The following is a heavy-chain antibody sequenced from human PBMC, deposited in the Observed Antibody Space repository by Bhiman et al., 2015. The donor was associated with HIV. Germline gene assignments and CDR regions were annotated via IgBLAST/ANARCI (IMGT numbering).Heavy chain of an antibody. Sequence: QVQLVESGGGVVQPGRSLRLSCAASGFTFSSYGMHWVRQAPGKGLEWVAVIWYDGSNKYYADSVKGRFTISRDNSKNTLYLQMNSLRAEDTAVYYCATGLSPGYSYWGQGTLVTVSS. CDR2: IWYDGSNK. J-gene: IGHJ4*02. D-gene: IGHD2-2*02. CDR3: ATGLSPGYSY. CDR1: GFTFSSYG. V-gene: IGHV3-33*01.